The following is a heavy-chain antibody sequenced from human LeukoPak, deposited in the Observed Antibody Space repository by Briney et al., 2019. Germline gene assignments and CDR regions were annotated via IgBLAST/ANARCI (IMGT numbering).Heavy chain of an antibody. Sequence: SETLSLTCTVSGGSISSYYWSWIRQPPGKGLEWIGYIYYSGSTNYNPSLKSRVTISVDTSKNQFSLKLSSVTAADTAVYYCARINGVLRSYRYSDYWGQGTLVTVSS. D-gene: IGHD4-17*01. CDR1: GGSISSYY. CDR2: IYYSGST. V-gene: IGHV4-59*01. CDR3: ARINGVLRSYRYSDY. J-gene: IGHJ4*02.